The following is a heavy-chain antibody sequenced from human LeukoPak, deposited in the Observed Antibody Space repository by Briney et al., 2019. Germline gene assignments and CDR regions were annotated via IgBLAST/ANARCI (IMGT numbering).Heavy chain of an antibody. CDR3: ARGPRSYYYYYMDV. CDR1: GYSISSGYY. Sequence: SETLSLTCTVSGYSISSGYYWGWIRQPPGKGLEWIGSIYHSGSTYYNPSLKSRVTISVDTSKNQFSLKLSSVTAADTAVYYCARGPRSYYYYYMDVWGKGTTVTVSS. V-gene: IGHV4-38-2*02. J-gene: IGHJ6*03. CDR2: IYHSGST.